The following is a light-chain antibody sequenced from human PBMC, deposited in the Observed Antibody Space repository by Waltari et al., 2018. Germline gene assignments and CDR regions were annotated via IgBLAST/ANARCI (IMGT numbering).Light chain of an antibody. V-gene: IGKV1-39*01. J-gene: IGKJ2*01. CDR2: AAS. CDR1: QSISTY. Sequence: DIQMTQSPSSLSTSVGDRVTITCRASQSISTYLNWYQQTPGKAPKLLIYAASSLQSGVPSRFSGSGSGTDFTVTISSLQPEDFVTYYCQQSYSTPRTFGQGTRLEIK. CDR3: QQSYSTPRT.